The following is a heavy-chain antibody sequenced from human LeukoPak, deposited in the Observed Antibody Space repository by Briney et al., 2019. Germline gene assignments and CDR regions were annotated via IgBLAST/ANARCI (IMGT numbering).Heavy chain of an antibody. Sequence: SGKVSCKASGGTFSSYAISWVRQAPGQGLEWMGRIIPILGIANYAQKFQGRVTITADKSTSTAYMELSSLRSEDTAVYYCARGDSSGYIFDYWGQGTLVTVSS. D-gene: IGHD3-22*01. CDR1: GGTFSSYA. CDR3: ARGDSSGYIFDY. J-gene: IGHJ4*02. V-gene: IGHV1-69*04. CDR2: IIPILGIA.